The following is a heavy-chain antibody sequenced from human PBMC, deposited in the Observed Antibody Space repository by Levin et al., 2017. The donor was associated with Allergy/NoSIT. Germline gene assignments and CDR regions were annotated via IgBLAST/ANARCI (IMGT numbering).Heavy chain of an antibody. CDR3: ARVTMVRGVNISYYYGMDV. V-gene: IGHV4-34*01. CDR2: INHSGST. J-gene: IGHJ6*02. CDR1: GGSFSGYY. Sequence: SETLSLTCAVYGGSFSGYYWSWIRQPPGKGLEWIGEINHSGSTNYNPSLKSRVTISVDTSKNQFSLKLSSVTAADTAVYYCARVTMVRGVNISYYYGMDVWGQGTTVTVSS. D-gene: IGHD3-10*01.